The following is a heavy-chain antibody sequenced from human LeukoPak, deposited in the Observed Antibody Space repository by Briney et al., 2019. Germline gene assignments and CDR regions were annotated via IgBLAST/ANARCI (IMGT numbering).Heavy chain of an antibody. CDR3: AKDRLRRGGSGSYIITLDY. CDR1: GFTFSSYG. Sequence: PGGSLRLSCAASGFTFSSYGMHWVRQAPGKGLEWVAFIRYDGSNKYYADSVKGRFTISRDNSKNTLYLQMNSLRAEDTAVYYCAKDRLRRGGSGSYIITLDYWGQGTLVTVSS. D-gene: IGHD3-10*01. J-gene: IGHJ4*02. V-gene: IGHV3-30*02. CDR2: IRYDGSNK.